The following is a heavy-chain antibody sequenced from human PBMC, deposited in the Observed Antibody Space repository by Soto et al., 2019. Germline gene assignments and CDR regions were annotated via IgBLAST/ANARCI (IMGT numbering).Heavy chain of an antibody. J-gene: IGHJ6*02. CDR2: INPNSGGT. CDR3: ATGLIPDYYYGMDV. V-gene: IGHV1-2*04. Sequence: ASVKVSCKASGYTFTGYYMHWVRQAPGQGLEWMGWINPNSGGTNYAQKFQGWVTMTRDTSISTAYMELSRLRSDDTAVYYCATGLIPDYYYGMDVWGQGTTVTVSS. CDR1: GYTFTGYY. D-gene: IGHD2-8*01.